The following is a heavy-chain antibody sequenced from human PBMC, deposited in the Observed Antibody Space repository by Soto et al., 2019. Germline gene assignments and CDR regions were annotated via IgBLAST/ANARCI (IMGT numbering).Heavy chain of an antibody. J-gene: IGHJ6*02. CDR2: IWYDGSNK. CDR3: ARDTLVSSSCYYYYGMDV. D-gene: IGHD6-13*01. V-gene: IGHV3-33*01. CDR1: GFTFSSYG. Sequence: QVQLVESGGSVVQPGRSLRLSCAASGFTFSSYGMHWVRQAPGKGLEWVAVIWYDGSNKYYADSVKGRFTISRDNSKNTLYLQMNSLRAEDTAVYYCARDTLVSSSCYYYYGMDVWGQGTTVTVSS.